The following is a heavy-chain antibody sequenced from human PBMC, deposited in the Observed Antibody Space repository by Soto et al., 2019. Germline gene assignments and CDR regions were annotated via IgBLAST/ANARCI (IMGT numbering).Heavy chain of an antibody. Sequence: GASVKVSCKASGYTFTSYDINWVRQATGQGLEWMGWMNPNSGNTGYAQKFQGRVTMTRNTSISTAYMELSSLRSEDTAVYYCASSPGGRNYMDVGGKGTTVTVSS. D-gene: IGHD3-16*01. CDR3: ASSPGGRNYMDV. CDR2: MNPNSGNT. V-gene: IGHV1-8*01. J-gene: IGHJ6*03. CDR1: GYTFTSYD.